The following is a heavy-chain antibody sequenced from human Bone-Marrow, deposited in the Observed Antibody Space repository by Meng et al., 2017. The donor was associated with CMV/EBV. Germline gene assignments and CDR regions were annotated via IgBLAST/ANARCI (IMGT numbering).Heavy chain of an antibody. CDR2: INSSSTTK. D-gene: IGHD1-20*01. V-gene: IGHV3-48*04. CDR3: TRDSDVNCDH. Sequence: GESLKISCVASGFTLSPYGMNWVRQAPGRGLEWISYINSSSTTKYYAESVRGRFTVSRDDAKNSLYLQMNSLRAEETAVYYGTRDSDVNCDHWGQGTPVTVSS. J-gene: IGHJ5*02. CDR1: GFTLSPYG.